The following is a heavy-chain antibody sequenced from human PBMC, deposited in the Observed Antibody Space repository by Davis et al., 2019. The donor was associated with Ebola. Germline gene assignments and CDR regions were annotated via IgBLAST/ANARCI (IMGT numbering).Heavy chain of an antibody. CDR2: ISNLAMKT. CDR1: GFNFSHNA. D-gene: IGHD2/OR15-2a*01. J-gene: IGHJ6*02. CDR3: ADPLSSV. V-gene: IGHV3-33*01. Sequence: GESLKISCDGSGFNFSHNAIGRVRQIPGRGLECVSVISNLAMKTFYSDSVQGRFIISRDNSKNIVFLQMNNLSVDDSSIYYCADPLSSVWGQGTTVTVS.